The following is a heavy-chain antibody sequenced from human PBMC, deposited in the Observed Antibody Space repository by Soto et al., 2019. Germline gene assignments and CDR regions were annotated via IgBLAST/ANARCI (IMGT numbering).Heavy chain of an antibody. J-gene: IGHJ5*02. V-gene: IGHV3-23*01. CDR1: GFTFSSYA. D-gene: IGHD3-3*01. CDR3: ARGSNYDFWSGHLGNWFDP. Sequence: GGSLRLSCAASGFTFSSYAMSWVRQAPGKGLEWVSAISGSGGSTYYADSVKGRFTISRDNAKNSLYLQMNSLRDEDTAVYYCARGSNYDFWSGHLGNWFDPWGQGTLVTVSS. CDR2: ISGSGGST.